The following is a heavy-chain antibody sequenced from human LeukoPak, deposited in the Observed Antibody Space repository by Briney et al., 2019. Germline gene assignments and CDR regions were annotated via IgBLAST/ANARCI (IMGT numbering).Heavy chain of an antibody. CDR2: INHSGST. D-gene: IGHD4-23*01. Sequence: SETLSLTCAVYGGSFSGYYWSWIRQPPGKGLEWIGEINHSGSTNYNPSLKSRVTISVDTSKNQFSLKLSTVTAADTAVYYCARFYGGHFDYWGQGTLVTVSS. CDR3: ARFYGGHFDY. J-gene: IGHJ4*02. V-gene: IGHV4-34*01. CDR1: GGSFSGYY.